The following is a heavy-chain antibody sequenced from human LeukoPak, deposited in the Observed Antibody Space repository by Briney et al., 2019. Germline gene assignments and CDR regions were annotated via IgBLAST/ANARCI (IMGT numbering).Heavy chain of an antibody. Sequence: ASVTVSCKASGDTFTDDDLHWVRQAHGQGIECMGWINANSGDTLYAQRFQDSITMTRDTTITTAYMGLSRLTSDDTAMYYCARGTSFGYYPWGQGTLVTVSS. J-gene: IGHJ5*02. D-gene: IGHD3-22*01. CDR1: GDTFTDDD. CDR2: INANSGDT. CDR3: ARGTSFGYYP. V-gene: IGHV1-2*02.